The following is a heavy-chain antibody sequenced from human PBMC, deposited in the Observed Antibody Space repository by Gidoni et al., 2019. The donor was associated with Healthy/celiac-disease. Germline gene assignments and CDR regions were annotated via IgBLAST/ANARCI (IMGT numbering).Heavy chain of an antibody. D-gene: IGHD3-3*01. J-gene: IGHJ6*03. CDR3: ARGHRITIFGVVMRYYYYMDV. Sequence: QVQLVQSGAEVKKPGASVKSSCKASGYTFTSSVINSVRQATGQGLEWMGWMNPNSGNTGYAQKFQGRVTMTRNTSISTAYMELSSLRSEDTAVYYCARGHRITIFGVVMRYYYYMDVWGKGTTVTVSS. CDR2: MNPNSGNT. V-gene: IGHV1-8*01. CDR1: GYTFTSSV.